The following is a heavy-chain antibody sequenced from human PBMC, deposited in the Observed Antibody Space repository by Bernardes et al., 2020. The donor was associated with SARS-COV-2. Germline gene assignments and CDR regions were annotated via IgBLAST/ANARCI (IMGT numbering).Heavy chain of an antibody. CDR3: AKLNA. CDR1: GLTFSRCC. J-gene: IGHJ5*02. V-gene: IGHV3-7*03. Sequence: GGSLRLSCAASGLTFSRCCMHWVRQAPGKGLEWVANIKEDGSEKYYVDSVKGRFTVSRDNAKNSLYLQMNSLRAEDTAVYYCAKLNAWGQGTLVTVSS. CDR2: IKEDGSEK.